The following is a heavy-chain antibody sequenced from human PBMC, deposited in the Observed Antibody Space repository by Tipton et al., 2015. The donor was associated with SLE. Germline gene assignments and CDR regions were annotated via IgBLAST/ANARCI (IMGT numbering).Heavy chain of an antibody. CDR3: ARSAEYFQD. Sequence: TLSLTCTVSGGSVSSGSYYWSWIRQPPGKGLEWIGYIYYSGNTNYNPSLKSRVRMSVDTSKNQISLKLNSVIAADTAAYYCARSAEYFQDWGQGTLVTVSS. V-gene: IGHV4-61*01. CDR1: GGSVSSGSYY. CDR2: IYYSGNT. J-gene: IGHJ1*01.